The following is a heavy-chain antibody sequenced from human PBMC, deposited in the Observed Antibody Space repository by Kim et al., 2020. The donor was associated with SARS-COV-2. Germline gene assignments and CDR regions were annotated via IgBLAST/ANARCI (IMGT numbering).Heavy chain of an antibody. CDR3: AKSVYYYGSGSYTYFDY. J-gene: IGHJ4*01. D-gene: IGHD3-10*01. V-gene: IGHV3-30*18. Sequence: GGSLRLSCAASGFTFSSYGMHWVRQAPGKGLEWVAVISYDGSNKYYADSVKGRFTISRDNSKNTLDLQMNSLRAEDTAVYYCAKSVYYYGSGSYTYFDY. CDR2: ISYDGSNK. CDR1: GFTFSSYG.